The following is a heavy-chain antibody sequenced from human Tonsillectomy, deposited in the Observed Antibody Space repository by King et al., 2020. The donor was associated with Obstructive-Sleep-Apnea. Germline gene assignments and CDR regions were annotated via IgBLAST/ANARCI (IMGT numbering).Heavy chain of an antibody. CDR3: VRDGGIAVASSFDY. CDR2: TFFNGDT. V-gene: IGHV4-39*07. J-gene: IGHJ4*02. CDR1: GGSISASPSY. Sequence: QLQESGPGLVKPSETLSLTCTVSGGSISASPSYWAWIRQPPGEGLEWIGSTFFNGDTHYNPALKTRLTMSVDTSKNQFSLKLHSLTAADTAFYYCVRDGGIAVASSFDYWGQGALVTVSS. D-gene: IGHD6-19*01.